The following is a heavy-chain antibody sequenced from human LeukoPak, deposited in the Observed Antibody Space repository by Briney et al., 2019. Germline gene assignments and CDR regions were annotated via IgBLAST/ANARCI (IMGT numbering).Heavy chain of an antibody. CDR1: GFTVSSNY. D-gene: IGHD3-16*01. Sequence: GGSLRLSCAASGFTVSSNYMSWVRQAPGKGLEWVSLIYSGGSTYYADSVKGRFTISRDNSKNTLYLQMNSLRAEDTAVYYCARVDYDHLPFDYWGQGTLVTVSS. CDR2: IYSGGST. CDR3: ARVDYDHLPFDY. V-gene: IGHV3-53*01. J-gene: IGHJ4*02.